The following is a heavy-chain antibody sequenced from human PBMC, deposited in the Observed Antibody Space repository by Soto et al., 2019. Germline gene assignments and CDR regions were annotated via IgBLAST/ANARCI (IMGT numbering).Heavy chain of an antibody. V-gene: IGHV4-31*03. Sequence: QVQLQESGPGLVKPSQTLSLTCTVSGGSISSGGYYWSWIRQHPGKGLEWIGYIYYSGSTYYNPSLKSRVTISVDTSKHQFSLKLSSVTAADTAVYYCAREAVDMVYGVDPWGQGTLVTVSS. J-gene: IGHJ5*02. CDR2: IYYSGST. CDR3: AREAVDMVYGVDP. D-gene: IGHD2-8*01. CDR1: GGSISSGGYY.